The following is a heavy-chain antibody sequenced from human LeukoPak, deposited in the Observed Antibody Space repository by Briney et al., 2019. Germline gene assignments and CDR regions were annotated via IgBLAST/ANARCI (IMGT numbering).Heavy chain of an antibody. Sequence: GGSLRLSCAASGFTFSSSWMIWARQAPGKGLEWVANINQDGGQKYYLDSVKGRFTISRDNADNSLYLQMDGLRAEDTAVYYCATNTKAYAVLLAYWGQGTLVTVSS. V-gene: IGHV3-7*01. CDR3: ATNTKAYAVLLAY. CDR1: GFTFSSSW. CDR2: INQDGGQK. D-gene: IGHD4-17*01. J-gene: IGHJ4*02.